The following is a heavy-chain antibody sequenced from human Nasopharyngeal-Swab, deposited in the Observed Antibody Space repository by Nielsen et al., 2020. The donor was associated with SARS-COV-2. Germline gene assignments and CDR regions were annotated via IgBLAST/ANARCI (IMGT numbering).Heavy chain of an antibody. CDR2: ISYDGSNK. Sequence: GESLKISCAASGFTFSSYAIHWVRQAPGKGLEWVAVISYDGSNKYYADSVKGRFTISRDNSKNTLYLQMNSLRAEDTAVYYCARESVVTGMDDATDIWGQGTMVTVSS. CDR3: ARESVVTGMDDATDI. CDR1: GFTFSSYA. V-gene: IGHV3-30*14. D-gene: IGHD2-21*02. J-gene: IGHJ3*02.